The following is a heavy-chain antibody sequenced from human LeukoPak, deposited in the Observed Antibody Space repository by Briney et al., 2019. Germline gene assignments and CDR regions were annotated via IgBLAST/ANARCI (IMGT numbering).Heavy chain of an antibody. J-gene: IGHJ6*03. Sequence: SETLSLTCTVSGGSISSYYWSWIRQPPGKGLEWVAYICYSGSTNYNPSLKSRVTLSVDTSKTPFSLNLSSVTAADTAVYYCARLGVAYYYYMDVWGKGTTVTISS. V-gene: IGHV4-59*12. D-gene: IGHD3-10*01. CDR3: ARLGVAYYYYMDV. CDR1: GGSISSYY. CDR2: ICYSGST.